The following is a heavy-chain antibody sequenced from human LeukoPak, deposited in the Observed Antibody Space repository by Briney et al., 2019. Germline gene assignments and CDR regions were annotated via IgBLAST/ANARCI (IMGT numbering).Heavy chain of an antibody. D-gene: IGHD3-10*01. CDR2: SGST. CDR3: ARTRRHYYGSGKNLTPWPAGMDV. CDR1: GDSISDYY. V-gene: IGHV4-59*01. J-gene: IGHJ6*02. Sequence: SETLSLTCSVSGDSISDYYWAWIRQPPGKGLEWIGYSGSTKYDPSLKSRVSISVETSKSQFSLTLRSVTAADTAIYYCARTRRHYYGSGKNLTPWPAGMDVWGQGTTVCVS.